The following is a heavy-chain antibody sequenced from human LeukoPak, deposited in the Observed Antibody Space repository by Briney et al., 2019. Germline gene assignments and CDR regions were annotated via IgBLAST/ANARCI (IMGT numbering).Heavy chain of an antibody. CDR1: GGSTSSYY. J-gene: IGHJ6*03. CDR2: IYTSGST. Sequence: SETLSLTCTVSGGSTSSYYWSWIRQPPGKGLEWIGYIYTSGSTNYNPSLKSRVTISVDTSKNQFSLKLSSVTATDTAVYYCASGTMPLYYYMDVWGKGTTVTVSS. D-gene: IGHD2-2*01. V-gene: IGHV4-4*08. CDR3: ASGTMPLYYYMDV.